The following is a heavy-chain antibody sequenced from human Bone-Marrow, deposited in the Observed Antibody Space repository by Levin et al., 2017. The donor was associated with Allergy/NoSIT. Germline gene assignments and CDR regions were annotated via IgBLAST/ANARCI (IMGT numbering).Heavy chain of an antibody. CDR3: ARAPGLGLNWYFDL. Sequence: SETLSLTCAVSGGSISSGDYAWSWIRQPPGKGLEWLGYIYHSGIASYNPSLKSRLTISLDRSKNHFSLKMTSVTAADTAVYYCARAPGLGLNWYFDLWGRGTLVTVSS. V-gene: IGHV4-30-2*01. J-gene: IGHJ2*01. D-gene: IGHD1-26*01. CDR2: IYHSGIA. CDR1: GGSISSGDYA.